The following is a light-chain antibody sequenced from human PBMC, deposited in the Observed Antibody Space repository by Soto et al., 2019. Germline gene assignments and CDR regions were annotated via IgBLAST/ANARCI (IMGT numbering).Light chain of an antibody. CDR2: GAS. V-gene: IGKV3-20*01. CDR1: QSVTSSY. J-gene: IGKJ5*01. CDR3: QQYGSSIT. Sequence: EIVLTQAPGTLSLSPGERATVSCRTSQSVTSSYLAWYQQRPGQAPRLLIYGASSRATGIPDRFSGSGSVTDFTLIISRLESEDFAVYFCQQYGSSITFGQGTRLEIK.